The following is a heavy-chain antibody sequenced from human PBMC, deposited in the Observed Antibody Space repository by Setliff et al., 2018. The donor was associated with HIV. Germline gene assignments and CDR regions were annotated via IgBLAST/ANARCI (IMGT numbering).Heavy chain of an antibody. Sequence: PSETLSLTCTVSGGSISSHYWSWIRQPPGKGLEWIGSIYYSGSTNYNPSLKSRVTISVDTSKNQFSLKLSSVTAADTAVYYCARDLEFSSPFDAFDIWG. CDR2: IYYSGST. CDR3: ARDLEFSSPFDAFDI. J-gene: IGHJ3*02. V-gene: IGHV4-59*11. D-gene: IGHD6-6*01. CDR1: GGSISSHY.